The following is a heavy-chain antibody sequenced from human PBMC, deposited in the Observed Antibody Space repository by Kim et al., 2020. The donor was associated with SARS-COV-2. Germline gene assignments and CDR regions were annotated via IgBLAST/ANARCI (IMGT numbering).Heavy chain of an antibody. CDR1: GYTFTSNH. V-gene: IGHV1-46*01. D-gene: IGHD2-21*02. CDR3: AREREGDWTFDY. J-gene: IGHJ4*02. Sequence: ASVKVSCKASGYTFTSNHMHWVRQAPGQGLEWMGMITPNGGSTNYAQKFQGSVTMTRDTSTSTVYMELSSLRSEDTAVYYCAREREGDWTFDYWGQGTLVTVSS. CDR2: ITPNGGST.